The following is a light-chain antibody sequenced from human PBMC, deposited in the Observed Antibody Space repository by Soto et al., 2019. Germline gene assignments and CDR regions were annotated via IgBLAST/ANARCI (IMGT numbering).Light chain of an antibody. CDR3: QQRSDWPRT. CDR2: DVS. Sequence: EIVLTQSPATLSLSPGERATLSCRASQSVSSYLAWFQQKPGQAPRLLIYDVSTRAPGIPARFSGSGSGTDFTLTIGSLEPEDFAVYYCQQRSDWPRTFGQGTELEIK. V-gene: IGKV3-11*01. J-gene: IGKJ2*01. CDR1: QSVSSY.